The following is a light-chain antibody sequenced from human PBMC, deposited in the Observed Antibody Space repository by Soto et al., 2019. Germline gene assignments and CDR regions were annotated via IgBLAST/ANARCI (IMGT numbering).Light chain of an antibody. V-gene: IGKV1-5*03. CDR1: QSISSW. J-gene: IGKJ1*01. CDR3: QHYNSYSEA. CDR2: RAS. Sequence: DIQMTQSPSTLSASVGDWVSITCRASQSISSWLAWYQQRPGKPPKLLIYRASSLESGVPSRFSGSGSGTEFTLTISSLQPDDFATYYCQHYNSYSEAFGQGTKVDIK.